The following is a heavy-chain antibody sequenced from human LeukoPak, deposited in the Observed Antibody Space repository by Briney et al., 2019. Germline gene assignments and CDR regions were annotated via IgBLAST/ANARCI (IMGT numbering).Heavy chain of an antibody. Sequence: PGGSLRLSCAASGFTFSSYGMSWDRQAPGKGLEWVAAISGSGGSTYYADSVKGRFTISRDNSKNSLYLQMNSLRAEDTAVYYCAKGGIVGATYQYYFDYWGQGTMVTVSS. CDR2: ISGSGGST. V-gene: IGHV3-23*01. CDR3: AKGGIVGATYQYYFDY. J-gene: IGHJ4*02. CDR1: GFTFSSYG. D-gene: IGHD1-26*01.